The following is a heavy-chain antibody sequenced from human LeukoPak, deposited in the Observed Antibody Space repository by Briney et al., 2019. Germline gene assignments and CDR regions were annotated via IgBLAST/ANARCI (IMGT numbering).Heavy chain of an antibody. CDR2: ISYDGSNK. CDR3: AKDGHYYDSSGYYYPNYFDY. V-gene: IGHV3-30*18. CDR1: GFTFSSYG. J-gene: IGHJ4*02. D-gene: IGHD3-22*01. Sequence: PGRSLRLSCAASGFTFSSYGMHWVRQAPGKGLEWVAVISYDGSNKYYADSVKGRFTISRDNSKNTLYLQMNSLRAEDTAVYYCAKDGHYYDSSGYYYPNYFDYWGQGILVTVSS.